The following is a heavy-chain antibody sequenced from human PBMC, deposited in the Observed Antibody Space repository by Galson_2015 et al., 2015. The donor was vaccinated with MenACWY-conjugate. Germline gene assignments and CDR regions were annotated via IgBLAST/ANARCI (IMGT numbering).Heavy chain of an antibody. D-gene: IGHD3-10*01. CDR3: ARDYGSGTYYRSWFDS. Sequence: SLRLSCAASRISFRTYNMNWVRQAPGKGLEWVSYISSTSTTIYYADSVKGRFTISRDNAKNSLYLQMNSLRDEDTAVYYCARDYGSGTYYRSWFDSWGQGTLVTVSS. CDR1: RISFRTYN. V-gene: IGHV3-48*02. CDR2: ISSTSTTI. J-gene: IGHJ5*01.